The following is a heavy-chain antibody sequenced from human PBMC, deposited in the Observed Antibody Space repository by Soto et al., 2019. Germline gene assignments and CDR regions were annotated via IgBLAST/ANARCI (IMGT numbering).Heavy chain of an antibody. CDR2: IHNSGST. Sequence: QVQLQESGPGLVKPSQTLSLTCTVSGDSISSGGFYWSWIRQHPGKGLEWIGYIHNSGSTYYNPSLTRRSAISVDTSKNPFSLNLSSGTAADTAVYYCASATYSCTTIDPRFDYWGQGTLVTVSS. CDR1: GDSISSGGFY. V-gene: IGHV4-31*03. CDR3: ASATYSCTTIDPRFDY. D-gene: IGHD3-22*01. J-gene: IGHJ4*02.